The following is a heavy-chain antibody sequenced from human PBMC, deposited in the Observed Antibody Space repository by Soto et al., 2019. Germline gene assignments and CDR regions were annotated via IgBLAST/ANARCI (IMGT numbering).Heavy chain of an antibody. CDR1: GFTFSYHA. Sequence: QVQLVESGGGVVQPGRSLRLSCAASGFTFSYHALNWVRQAPGKGPEWVAVISYDGDNKYIAEAVKGRLTISRDNPKNTVSLQMNSLRTEDTAMYFCARGTTTSAFSVMDVWGQGTTVTVSS. V-gene: IGHV3-30-3*01. D-gene: IGHD1-1*01. CDR3: ARGTTTSAFSVMDV. J-gene: IGHJ6*02. CDR2: ISYDGDNK.